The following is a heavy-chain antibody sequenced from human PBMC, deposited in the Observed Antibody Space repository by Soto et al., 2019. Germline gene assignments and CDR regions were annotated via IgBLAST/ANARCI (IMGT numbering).Heavy chain of an antibody. CDR2: IYYSGST. CDR3: ASPSKDGYNLIDY. Sequence: ASETLSLTCTVSGGSISSGDYYWSWIRQPPGKGLEWIGYIYYSGSTYYNPSLKSRVTISVDTSKNQFSLKLSSVTAADTAVYYCASPSKDGYNLIDYWGQGTLVTVSS. D-gene: IGHD5-12*01. V-gene: IGHV4-30-4*01. J-gene: IGHJ4*02. CDR1: GGSISSGDYY.